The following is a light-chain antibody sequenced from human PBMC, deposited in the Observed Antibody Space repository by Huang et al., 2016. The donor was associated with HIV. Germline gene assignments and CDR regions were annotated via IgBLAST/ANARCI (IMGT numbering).Light chain of an antibody. CDR2: GAS. CDR1: QTISSD. V-gene: IGKV3-15*01. Sequence: EIVMTQSPATLSVSPGERATLSCRASQTISSDFAWYQQKTGPAPRLLIYGASTRATGIPARFSGSGSGTDFTLTINNVQSEDFALYYCQQYNNWRTFGQGTKV. CDR3: QQYNNWRT. J-gene: IGKJ1*01.